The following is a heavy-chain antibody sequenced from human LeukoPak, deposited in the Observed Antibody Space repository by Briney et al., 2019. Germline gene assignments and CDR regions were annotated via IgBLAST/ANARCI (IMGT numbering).Heavy chain of an antibody. CDR1: GGSISSSNW. CDR3: ARESIAAAGYPFDY. J-gene: IGHJ4*02. Sequence: SGTLSLTCAVSGGSISSSNWWSWVRQPPGKGLEWIGEIYHSGSTNYNPSLKSRVTISVDKSKNQFSLKLSSVTAADTAVYYCARESIAAAGYPFDYWGQGTLVTVSS. D-gene: IGHD6-13*01. CDR2: IYHSGST. V-gene: IGHV4-4*02.